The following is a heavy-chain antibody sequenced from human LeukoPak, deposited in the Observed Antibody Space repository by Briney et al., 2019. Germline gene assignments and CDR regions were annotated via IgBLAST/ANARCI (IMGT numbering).Heavy chain of an antibody. CDR2: ISGSGGST. Sequence: TGGSLRLSCAASGFTFSSYTMHWVRQAPGKGLEWGSAISGSGGSTYYADSVKGRFTISRDNSKNTVYLQMNTLRAEDTAVYYCAKDYPLDYWGQGALVTVSS. J-gene: IGHJ4*02. CDR3: AKDYPLDY. CDR1: GFTFSSYT. V-gene: IGHV3-23*01.